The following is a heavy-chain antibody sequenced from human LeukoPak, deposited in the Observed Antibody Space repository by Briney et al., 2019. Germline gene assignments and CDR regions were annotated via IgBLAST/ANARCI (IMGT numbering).Heavy chain of an antibody. D-gene: IGHD2-2*01. CDR2: INQGGSDK. V-gene: IGHV3-7*01. Sequence: GGSLRLSCAASGFTFSDYYMTWVRQAPGKGLEWVANINQGGSDKYYVDSVKGRFTISRDNANNLLYLQMNSLRGEDTAVYYCTRDRSPAEDDWGQGTLVTVSS. J-gene: IGHJ4*02. CDR1: GFTFSDYY. CDR3: TRDRSPAEDD.